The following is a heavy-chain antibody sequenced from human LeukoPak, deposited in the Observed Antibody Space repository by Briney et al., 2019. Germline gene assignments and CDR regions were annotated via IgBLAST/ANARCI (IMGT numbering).Heavy chain of an antibody. Sequence: SETLSLTCVVYGGSFSGYYWTWIRQPPGKGLEWIGEIHYSGATSFKPSLKSRVTISGDTSKNQVSLNLRSVTAADTAVYYCARGRLDGYYFDYWGQGALATVSS. V-gene: IGHV4-34*01. D-gene: IGHD1-1*01. J-gene: IGHJ4*02. CDR3: ARGRLDGYYFDY. CDR1: GGSFSGYY. CDR2: IHYSGAT.